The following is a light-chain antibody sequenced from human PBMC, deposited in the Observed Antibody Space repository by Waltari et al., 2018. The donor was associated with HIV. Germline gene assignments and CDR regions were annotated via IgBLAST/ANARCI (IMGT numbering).Light chain of an antibody. CDR1: SSDVGSYNL. J-gene: IGLJ2*01. V-gene: IGLV2-23*02. CDR2: EVN. Sequence: QSALTQPASVSGSPGQSITISCTGTSSDVGSYNLVSWYRQHPGKAPNVMIAEVNTRPSGVCTCFSGSKSGNTACLTISGIEAEDEADYYCSSYATAGTYVLLGGGTKLTVL. CDR3: SSYATAGTYVL.